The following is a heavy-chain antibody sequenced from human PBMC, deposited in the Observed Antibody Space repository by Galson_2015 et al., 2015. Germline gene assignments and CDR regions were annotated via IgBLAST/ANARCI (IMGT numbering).Heavy chain of an antibody. D-gene: IGHD3-22*01. V-gene: IGHV3-66*02. CDR3: ARDAISGYYSSY. Sequence: SLRLSCAASGFTVSSNYMSWVRQAPGKGLEWVSVIYSGGSTYYADSVKGRFTISRDNSKNTLYLQMNSLRAEDTAVYYCARDAISGYYSSYWGQGTLVTVSS. J-gene: IGHJ4*02. CDR1: GFTVSSNY. CDR2: IYSGGST.